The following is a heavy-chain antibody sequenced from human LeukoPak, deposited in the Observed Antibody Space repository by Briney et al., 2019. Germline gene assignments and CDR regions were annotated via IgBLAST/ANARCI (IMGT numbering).Heavy chain of an antibody. CDR3: ARALYTENSYFDY. J-gene: IGHJ4*02. V-gene: IGHV1-69*13. CDR2: IIPIYGTA. Sequence: ASVKVSCKASGASGDTFNSYDFSWLRQAPGQGLQWMGGIIPIYGTAKYTEKFQGRVTITADESTSTAYMELSSLRSEGTAVYYCARALYTENSYFDYWGQGTLVTVSS. CDR1: GDTFNSYD. D-gene: IGHD4-11*01.